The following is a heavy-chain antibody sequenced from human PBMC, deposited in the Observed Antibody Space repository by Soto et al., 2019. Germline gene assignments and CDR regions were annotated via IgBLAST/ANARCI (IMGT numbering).Heavy chain of an antibody. Sequence: GGSLRLSCAASGFTFSSYAMSWVRQAPGKGLEWVSAISGSGGSTYYADSVKGRFTISRDNSKNTLYLQMNSLRAEDTAVYYCAKDLRFLEWLPNWFDPWGQGTLVTVSS. V-gene: IGHV3-23*01. J-gene: IGHJ5*02. CDR3: AKDLRFLEWLPNWFDP. CDR2: ISGSGGST. CDR1: GFTFSSYA. D-gene: IGHD3-3*01.